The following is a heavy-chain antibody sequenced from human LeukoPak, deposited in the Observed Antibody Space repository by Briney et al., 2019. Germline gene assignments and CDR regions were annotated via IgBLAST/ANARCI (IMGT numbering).Heavy chain of an antibody. V-gene: IGHV3-48*01. CDR1: GLSFSDYS. D-gene: IGHD4-23*01. J-gene: IGHJ3*02. CDR3: ARDDGGNFNDAFDI. CDR2: ISSTGNPR. Sequence: GGSLRLSCTASGLSFSDYSMNWVRQAPGKGLEWVSYISSTGNPRHYAESVEGRFTISRDNAKNSLYLQMNSLRAEDTAVYYCARDDGGNFNDAFDIWGQGTMVTVSS.